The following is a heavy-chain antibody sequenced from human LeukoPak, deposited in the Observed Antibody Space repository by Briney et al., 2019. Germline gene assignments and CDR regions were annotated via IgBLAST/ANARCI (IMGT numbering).Heavy chain of an antibody. D-gene: IGHD3-16*02. CDR1: GFTISSYW. CDR3: ARDFFAFGGVIALLDY. CDR2: IKLEGSEK. Sequence: GGSLRLSCAASGFTISSYWMSWVRQAPGKWLEWVANIKLEGSEKYYVDSVKGRFTISRDNAKKSLYLQMNSLRDEDTAVYYCARDFFAFGGVIALLDYWGQGTLVTVSS. J-gene: IGHJ4*02. V-gene: IGHV3-7*01.